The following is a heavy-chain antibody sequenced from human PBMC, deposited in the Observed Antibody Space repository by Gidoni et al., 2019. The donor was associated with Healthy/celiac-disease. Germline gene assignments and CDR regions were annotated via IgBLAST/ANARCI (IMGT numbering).Heavy chain of an antibody. J-gene: IGHJ4*02. CDR1: GFTFSGSA. CDR3: TRLLEYCSSTSCYVEDY. V-gene: IGHV3-73*02. Sequence: EVQLVESGGGLVQPGGSLKLSCAASGFTFSGSAMPWVRQASGKGLEWVGRIRSKANSYATAYAASVKGRFTISRDDSKNTAYLQMNSLKTEDTAVYYCTRLLEYCSSTSCYVEDYWGQGTLVTVSS. CDR2: IRSKANSYAT. D-gene: IGHD2-2*01.